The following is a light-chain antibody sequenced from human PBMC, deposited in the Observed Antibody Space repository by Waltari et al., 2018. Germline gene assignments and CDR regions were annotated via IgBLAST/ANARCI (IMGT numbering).Light chain of an antibody. Sequence: QSALTQPASVSGSPGQSITISFSGTGSDVGGYNFVSWYQQHPGKAPKVIIYDCTNRPSGVSVRLCGSMSGYTASLTMSEDEAEEYCSSYATTRVMFGGGTKVTVL. CDR2: DCT. J-gene: IGLJ3*02. CDR1: GSDVGGYNF. V-gene: IGLV2-14*03. CDR3: SSYATTRVM.